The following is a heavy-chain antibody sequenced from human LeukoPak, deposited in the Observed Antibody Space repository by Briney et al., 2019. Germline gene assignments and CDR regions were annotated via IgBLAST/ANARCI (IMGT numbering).Heavy chain of an antibody. Sequence: SETLSLTCTVSGGSVSSGSYYWCWIRQPPGKGLEWIGHIYHTGSTNYNPSLKSRVTISLDTSKNQFSLKLTSVSAADTAVYYCARGVRTINVLTGYYRPYYFDYWGQGTLVTVSS. CDR1: GGSVSSGSYY. CDR3: ARGVRTINVLTGYYRPYYFDY. CDR2: IYHTGST. D-gene: IGHD3-9*01. V-gene: IGHV4-61*01. J-gene: IGHJ4*02.